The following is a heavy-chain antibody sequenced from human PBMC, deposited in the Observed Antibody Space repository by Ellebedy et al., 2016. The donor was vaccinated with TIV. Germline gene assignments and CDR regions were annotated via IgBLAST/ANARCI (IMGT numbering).Heavy chain of an antibody. CDR1: GGSITSSTYY. J-gene: IGHJ3*02. D-gene: IGHD2-15*01. V-gene: IGHV4-39*01. CDR2: IYYDGTT. Sequence: MPSETLSLTCTVSGGSITSSTYYRGWIRQPPGKGLEWIATIYYDGTTYYNPSLKSRVTISGDTSKKQFSLKLSSVTAADTAVYYCARTRTYCTGGRCYSEAFDIWGQGTLVTVSS. CDR3: ARTRTYCTGGRCYSEAFDI.